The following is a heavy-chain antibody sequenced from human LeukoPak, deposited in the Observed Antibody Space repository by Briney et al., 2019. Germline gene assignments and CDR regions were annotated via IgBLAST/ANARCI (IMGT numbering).Heavy chain of an antibody. CDR3: ARGGY. V-gene: IGHV3-7*04. J-gene: IGHJ4*02. CDR1: GFTFSSYA. CDR2: IKQDGSEK. Sequence: PGGSLRLSCAASGFTFSSYAMSWVRQAPGKGLEWVANIKQDGSEKYYVDSVKGRFTISRDNAKNSLYLQMNSLRAEDTAVYYCARGGYWGQGTLVTVSS.